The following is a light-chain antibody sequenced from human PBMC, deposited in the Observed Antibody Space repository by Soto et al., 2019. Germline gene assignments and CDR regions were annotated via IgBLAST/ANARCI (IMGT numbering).Light chain of an antibody. Sequence: QSALTQPASVSGSPGQSITISCTRTSSNVESYNLVSWYQHPPGKAPKLIIYEGSERPSGVSNRSSGAQSGHSASLTISGLQAADEAEYCCSSYAGAVVFGGGTQLTVL. CDR2: EGS. J-gene: IGLJ2*01. CDR3: SSYAGAVV. CDR1: SSNVESYNL. V-gene: IGLV2-23*01.